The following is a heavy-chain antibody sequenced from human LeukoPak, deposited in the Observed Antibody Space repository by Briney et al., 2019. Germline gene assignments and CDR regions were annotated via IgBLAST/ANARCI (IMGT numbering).Heavy chain of an antibody. CDR3: AKGGYYYDAGGKDDAFDI. CDR1: GFTFSRYA. V-gene: IGHV3-23*01. D-gene: IGHD3-22*01. CDR2: ISGGGGGT. J-gene: IGHJ3*02. Sequence: GGSLRFSCAVSGFTFSRYAMSWVRQAPGKGLEWVSTISGGGGGTYYGDSVKGRFTISRDNSKNTLYVQMNSLRAEDTAVYYCAKGGYYYDAGGKDDAFDIWGQGITVTVSS.